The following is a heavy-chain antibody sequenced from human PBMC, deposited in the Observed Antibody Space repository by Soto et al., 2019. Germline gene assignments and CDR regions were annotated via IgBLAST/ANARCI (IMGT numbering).Heavy chain of an antibody. Sequence: ASVKVSCKASGYTFTSYGISWVRQAPGQGLEWMGWISAYNGNTNYAQKLQGRVTMTTDTSTSTAYMELRSLRSDDTAVYYCARSLKYCSSTSCYFSHYYYYMDVWGKGTTVTVSS. D-gene: IGHD2-2*01. J-gene: IGHJ6*03. V-gene: IGHV1-18*01. CDR1: GYTFTSYG. CDR3: ARSLKYCSSTSCYFSHYYYYMDV. CDR2: ISAYNGNT.